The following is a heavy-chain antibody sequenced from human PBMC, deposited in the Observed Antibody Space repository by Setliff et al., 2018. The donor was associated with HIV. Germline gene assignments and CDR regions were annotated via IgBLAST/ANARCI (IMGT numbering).Heavy chain of an antibody. D-gene: IGHD3-22*01. V-gene: IGHV1-3*03. CDR3: ARERDSNGYQFDY. Sequence: ASVKVSCKASGYTFTGYYMHWVRQAPGQRLEWMGWINVDSGNTKYLQDLQGRVTITKDRSASTAYMEVSNLRSEDMAVYYCARERDSNGYQFDYWGQGTLVTVSS. CDR2: INVDSGNT. J-gene: IGHJ4*02. CDR1: GYTFTGYY.